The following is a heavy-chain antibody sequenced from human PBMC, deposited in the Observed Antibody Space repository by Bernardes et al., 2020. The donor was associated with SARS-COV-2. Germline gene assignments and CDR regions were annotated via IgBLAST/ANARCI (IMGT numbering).Heavy chain of an antibody. D-gene: IGHD3-3*01. CDR2: ISGSGGST. Sequence: GGSLRLSCAASGFTVSSNYMSWVRQAPGKGLEWVSAISGSGGSTYYADSVKGRFTISRDNSKNTLYLQMNSLRAEDTAVYYCAKDNGLRFLEALFDPWGQGTLVTVSS. CDR1: GFTVSSNY. J-gene: IGHJ5*02. CDR3: AKDNGLRFLEALFDP. V-gene: IGHV3-23*01.